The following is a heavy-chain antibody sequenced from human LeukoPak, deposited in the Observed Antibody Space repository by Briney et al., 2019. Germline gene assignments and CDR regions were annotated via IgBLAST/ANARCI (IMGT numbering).Heavy chain of an antibody. CDR1: GFTFSSYG. V-gene: IGHV3-23*01. CDR3: AKDTSIGKYCTSGVRSPFDY. CDR2: ISDSGDYT. J-gene: IGHJ4*02. D-gene: IGHD2-8*01. Sequence: PGGSLRLSCAGSGFTFSSYGMSWVRQAPGKGLEWVSAISDSGDYTYYADSVKGRFTISRDNSKNTLYLHVNSLRAEDTAVYYCAKDTSIGKYCTSGVRSPFDYWGQGTLVTVSS.